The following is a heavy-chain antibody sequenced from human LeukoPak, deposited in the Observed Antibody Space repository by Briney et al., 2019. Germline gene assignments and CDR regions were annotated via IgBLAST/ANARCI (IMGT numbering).Heavy chain of an antibody. CDR2: LDWDDDK. D-gene: IGHD3-10*01. CDR3: ARIVGELLIFDY. Sequence: SGPTLVNPTQTLTLTCIFSGFSLGTRGMRVSCIRQPPGKALEWLTRLDWDDDKFYSTSLKTRLTISTDNSKNQVVLTMTNMDPVDTATYYCARIVGELLIFDYWGQGTLVTVSS. J-gene: IGHJ4*02. CDR1: GFSLGTRGMR. V-gene: IGHV2-70*04.